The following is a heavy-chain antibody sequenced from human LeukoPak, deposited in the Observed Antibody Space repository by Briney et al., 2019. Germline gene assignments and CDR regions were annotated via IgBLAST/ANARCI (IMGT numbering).Heavy chain of an antibody. CDR1: GGSISSSSYY. Sequence: PSETLSLTCTVSGGSISSSSYYWSWIRQPPGKGLEWIAEINHSGSTNYNVSLKSRVTISVDTSKNQFSLKLSSVTAADKAVYYCARGLGLGIQLWLPLPGRFFDLWGRGTLVTVSS. J-gene: IGHJ2*01. V-gene: IGHV4-39*07. CDR2: INHSGST. D-gene: IGHD5-18*01. CDR3: ARGLGLGIQLWLPLPGRFFDL.